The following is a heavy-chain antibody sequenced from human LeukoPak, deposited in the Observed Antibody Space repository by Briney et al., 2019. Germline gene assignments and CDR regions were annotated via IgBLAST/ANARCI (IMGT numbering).Heavy chain of an antibody. V-gene: IGHV3-74*01. CDR1: GFTFSSHW. J-gene: IGHJ4*01. D-gene: IGHD4-17*01. CDR2: INSDGSST. CDR3: ARVLYGDYLFDY. Sequence: GGSLRLSCAASGFTFSSHWMHWVRQAPGKGLVWVSRINSDGSSTNYADSVKGRFTISRDNAKNTLYLQMSSLRAGDTAVYYCARVLYGDYLFDYWGRGTLVTVSS.